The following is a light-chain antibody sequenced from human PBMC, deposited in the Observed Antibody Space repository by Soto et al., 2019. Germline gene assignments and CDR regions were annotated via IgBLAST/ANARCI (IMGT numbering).Light chain of an antibody. V-gene: IGLV1-44*01. CDR2: TNT. CDR3: ASWEDSLNGPV. CDR1: SSNVGGNP. J-gene: IGLJ1*01. Sequence: QPVLTQPPSASGTPGQRVTISCSGSSSNVGGNPVNWYQHVPTTAPKLLIYTNTQRPSGVPDRFSGSKSGTSASLAISGLQSEDEADYYCASWEDSLNGPVFGTGTKLTVL.